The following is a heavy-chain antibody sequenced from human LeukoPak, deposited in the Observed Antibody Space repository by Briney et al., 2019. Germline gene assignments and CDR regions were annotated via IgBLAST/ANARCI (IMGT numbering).Heavy chain of an antibody. CDR3: ARDHRGSGSRYYYYSMDV. V-gene: IGHV3-74*01. CDR2: INSDGSST. D-gene: IGHD3-10*01. Sequence: EPGGSLRLSCAASGFTFSSYWMHWVRQAPGKGLVWVSRINSDGSSTSYADSVKGRFTISRDNAKNTLYLQMNSLRAEDTAVYYCARDHRGSGSRYYYYSMDVWGKGTTVTISS. CDR1: GFTFSSYW. J-gene: IGHJ6*03.